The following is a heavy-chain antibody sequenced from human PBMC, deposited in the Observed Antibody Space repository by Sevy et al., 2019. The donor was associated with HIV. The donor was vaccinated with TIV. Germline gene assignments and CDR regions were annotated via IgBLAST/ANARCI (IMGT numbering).Heavy chain of an antibody. Sequence: GGSLRLSCAASGFPFSVYPMHWVRQAPDKRLEWVAVISSDGSAKYYSDSVRGRFTFSRDNSRNTLYLQMSSLRTEDTDVYYCAGGQDGITEDHWGKGPPVTVS. CDR2: ISSDGSAK. CDR1: GFPFSVYP. CDR3: AGGQDGITEDH. D-gene: IGHD3-10*01. V-gene: IGHV3-30*15. J-gene: IGHJ4*02.